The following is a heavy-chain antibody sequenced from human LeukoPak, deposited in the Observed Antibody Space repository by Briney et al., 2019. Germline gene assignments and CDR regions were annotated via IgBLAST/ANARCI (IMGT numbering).Heavy chain of an antibody. V-gene: IGHV3-11*04. CDR2: ISSSGSTI. J-gene: IGHJ4*02. Sequence: GGSLRLSCAASGFTFSDYYMSWIRQAPGKGLEWVSYISSSGSTIYYADSVKGRFTISRDSAKNSLYLQMNSLRAEDTAVYYCARDPYYYGSGSYYIIFDYWGQGTLVTVSS. CDR3: ARDPYYYGSGSYYIIFDY. CDR1: GFTFSDYY. D-gene: IGHD3-10*01.